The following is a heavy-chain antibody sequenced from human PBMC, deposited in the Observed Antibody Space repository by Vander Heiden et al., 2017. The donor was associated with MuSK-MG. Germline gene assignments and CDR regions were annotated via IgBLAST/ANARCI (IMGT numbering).Heavy chain of an antibody. Sequence: EVQLMESEGSLIQPGRDLRLSFAASGYTFDDHAMPLVRQAPGKGLEWVSGISWNSGSIGYADSVKGRFTISSDNAKNSLYLQMNSLRAEDTALYYCAKDTSGNYYDSSGSFDYWGQGTLVTVSS. CDR3: AKDTSGNYYDSSGSFDY. V-gene: IGHV3-9*01. CDR2: ISWNSGSI. D-gene: IGHD3-22*01. CDR1: GYTFDDHA. J-gene: IGHJ4*02.